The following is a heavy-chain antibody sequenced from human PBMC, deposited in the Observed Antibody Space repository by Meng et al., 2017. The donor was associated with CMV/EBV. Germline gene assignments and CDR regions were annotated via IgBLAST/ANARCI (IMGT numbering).Heavy chain of an antibody. J-gene: IGHJ6*02. Sequence: GSLRLSCTVSGGSISSYYWSWIRQPPGKGREWIGYIYYSGSTNYNPSLKSRVTISVDTSKNQFSLKLSSVTAADTAVYYCARGGIAAAGTYYYGMDVWGQGTTVTVSS. D-gene: IGHD6-13*01. CDR2: IYYSGST. CDR3: ARGGIAAAGTYYYGMDV. V-gene: IGHV4-59*01. CDR1: GGSISSYY.